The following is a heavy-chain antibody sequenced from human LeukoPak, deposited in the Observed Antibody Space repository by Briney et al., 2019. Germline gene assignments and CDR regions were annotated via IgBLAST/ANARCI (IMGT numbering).Heavy chain of an antibody. CDR2: ISSSGSTI. Sequence: PGGSLRLSCAASGFTFSDYYMSWIRQAPGKGLEWVSYISSSGSTIYYADSVKGRFTISRDNAKNSLYLQMNSLRAEDTALYYCAKDSLPHYYFYMDVWGKGTTVTISS. J-gene: IGHJ6*03. V-gene: IGHV3-11*01. CDR3: AKDSLPHYYFYMDV. CDR1: GFTFSDYY.